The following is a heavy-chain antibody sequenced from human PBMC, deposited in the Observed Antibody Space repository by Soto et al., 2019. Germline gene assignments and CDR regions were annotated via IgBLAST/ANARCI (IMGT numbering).Heavy chain of an antibody. CDR2: IWYDGSNK. D-gene: IGHD4-17*01. J-gene: IGHJ4*02. Sequence: QVQLVESGGGVVQPGRSLRLSCAASGFTFSSYGMHWVRQAPGKGLEWVAVIWYDGSNKYYADSVKGRFTISRDNSKNTLYLQMNSLRAEETAVYYCARETTVTTGGGFDYWGQGTLVTVSS. CDR3: ARETTVTTGGGFDY. CDR1: GFTFSSYG. V-gene: IGHV3-33*01.